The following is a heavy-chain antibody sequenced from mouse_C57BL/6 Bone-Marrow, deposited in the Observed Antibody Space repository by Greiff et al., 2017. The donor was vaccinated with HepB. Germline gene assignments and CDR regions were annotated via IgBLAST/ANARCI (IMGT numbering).Heavy chain of an antibody. Sequence: QVQLKQPGAELVKPGASVKLSCKASGYTFTSYWMQWVKQRPGQGLEWIGEIDPSDSYTNYNQKFKGKATLTVDTSSSTAYMQLSSLTSEDSAVYYCHYDVYAMDYWGQGTSVTVSS. J-gene: IGHJ4*01. CDR3: HYDVYAMDY. CDR2: IDPSDSYT. CDR1: GYTFTSYW. V-gene: IGHV1-50*01. D-gene: IGHD2-4*01.